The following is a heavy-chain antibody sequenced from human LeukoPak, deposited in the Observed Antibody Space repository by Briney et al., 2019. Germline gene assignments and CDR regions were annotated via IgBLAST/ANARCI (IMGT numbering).Heavy chain of an antibody. CDR2: INPNSGGT. J-gene: IGHJ4*02. D-gene: IGHD7-27*01. Sequence: GASVKVSCKASGYTFTGYYMHWVRQAPGQGLEWMGWINPNSGGTNYAQKFQGRVTMTRDTSISTVYMELSRLTSDDTAVYFCARGGKSQLGTCDHWGQGTLVTVSS. CDR3: ARGGKSQLGTCDH. CDR1: GYTFTGYY. V-gene: IGHV1-2*02.